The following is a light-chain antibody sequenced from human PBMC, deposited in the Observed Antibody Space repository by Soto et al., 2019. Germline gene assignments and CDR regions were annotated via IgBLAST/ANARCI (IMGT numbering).Light chain of an antibody. CDR3: SSSTISSTLV. CDR2: DVS. Sequence: QSALTQPASVSGSPGQSITISCTGTSSDVGGYNYVSWYQQHPGKAPKLMIYDVSDRPSGVSNRFSGSKSGNTASLTISGLQAEDGADYYCSSSTISSTLVFGGGTKVTVL. CDR1: SSDVGGYNY. V-gene: IGLV2-14*01. J-gene: IGLJ2*01.